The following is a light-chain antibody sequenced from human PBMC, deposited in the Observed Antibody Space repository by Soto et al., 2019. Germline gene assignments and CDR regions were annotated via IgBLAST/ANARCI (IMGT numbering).Light chain of an antibody. J-gene: IGLJ2*01. CDR1: SSDVGGYNY. CDR2: EVS. CDR3: SSYTSSSTPL. Sequence: QSVLTQPASVSGSPGQSITISCTGTSSDVGGYNYVSWYQQHPGKAPKLMIYEVSNRPSGVSNRFSGSKSGNTASLTISGLQAGDEADYYCSSYTSSSTPLFGGGTQLTVL. V-gene: IGLV2-14*01.